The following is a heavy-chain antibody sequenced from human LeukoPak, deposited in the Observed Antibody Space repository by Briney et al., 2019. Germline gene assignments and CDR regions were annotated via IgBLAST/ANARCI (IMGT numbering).Heavy chain of an antibody. CDR2: ISFDGSNE. Sequence: GGSLRLSCAASGFIFSTYAMHWVRQAPGKGLEWVAGISFDGSNEFYADSVKGRLTISRDSSKTALYLQTNSLRTEDTAVYYCARDQRQQLVGGPINYGMDVWGQGTTVTVSS. CDR1: GFIFSTYA. D-gene: IGHD6-13*01. CDR3: ARDQRQQLVGGPINYGMDV. V-gene: IGHV3-30-3*01. J-gene: IGHJ6*02.